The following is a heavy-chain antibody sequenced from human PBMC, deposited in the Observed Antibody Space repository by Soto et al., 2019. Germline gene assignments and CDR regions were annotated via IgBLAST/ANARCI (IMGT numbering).Heavy chain of an antibody. CDR1: GYSFTSYW. D-gene: IGHD3-9*01. CDR2: IDPSDSYT. Sequence: PGESLKISCKGSGYSFTSYWISWVRQMPGKGLEWMGRIDPSDSYTNYSPSFQGHVTISADKSISTAYLQWSSLKASDTAMYYCARHKYILTGYYNPEGSYYYYGMDVWGQGATVTVSS. CDR3: ARHKYILTGYYNPEGSYYYYGMDV. V-gene: IGHV5-10-1*01. J-gene: IGHJ6*02.